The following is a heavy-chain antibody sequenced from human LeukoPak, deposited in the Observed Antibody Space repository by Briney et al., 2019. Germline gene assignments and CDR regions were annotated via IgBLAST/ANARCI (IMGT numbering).Heavy chain of an antibody. V-gene: IGHV4-34*01. CDR1: GGSFSGYY. Sequence: PSETLSLTCAVYGGSFSGYYWSWIRQPPGKGLEWIGEINHSGSTNYNPSLKSRVTISVDTSKNQFSLKLSSVTAADTAVYYCARRSSIFGVVLLWGQGTLVTVSS. CDR2: INHSGST. CDR3: ARRSSIFGVVLL. J-gene: IGHJ4*02. D-gene: IGHD3-3*01.